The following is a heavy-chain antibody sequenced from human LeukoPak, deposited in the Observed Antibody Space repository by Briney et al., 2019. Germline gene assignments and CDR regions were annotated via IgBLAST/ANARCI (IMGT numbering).Heavy chain of an antibody. CDR1: AYTFTGYY. CDR3: ARVGGYDYDSSGYNGLNY. J-gene: IGHJ4*02. CDR2: INPNSGGT. D-gene: IGHD3-22*01. V-gene: IGHV1-2*02. Sequence: ASVKVSCKASAYTFTGYYIHWVRQAPGQGLEWMGWINPNSGGTNYAQNFQGRVTMTRDMSTTTAYMELGRLRSDDTAVYYCARVGGYDYDSSGYNGLNYWGQGTLVTVSS.